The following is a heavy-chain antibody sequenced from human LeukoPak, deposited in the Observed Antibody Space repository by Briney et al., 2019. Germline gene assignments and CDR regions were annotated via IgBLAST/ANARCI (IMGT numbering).Heavy chain of an antibody. CDR1: GYTFTIYW. V-gene: IGHV5-51*01. J-gene: IGHJ3*02. CDR2: IYPGDSDT. D-gene: IGHD3-10*01. CDR3: ARRSPLRGDAFDI. Sequence: HGESLKISCKGSGYTFTIYWIGWVRQMPGKGLEWMGIIYPGDSDTRYSPSFQGQVTISADKSIRTAYLQWSSLRASDTAMYYCARRSPLRGDAFDIWGQGTMVTVSS.